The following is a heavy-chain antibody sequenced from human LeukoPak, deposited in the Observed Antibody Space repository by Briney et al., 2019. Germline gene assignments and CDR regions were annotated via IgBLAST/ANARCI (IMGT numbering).Heavy chain of an antibody. CDR2: ISGSGGST. Sequence: PGGSLRLSCAASGFTFSSYAMSWVRQAPGKGLEWVSAISGSGGSTYYADSVKGRFTISRDNSKNTLYLQMNSLRAEDTAVYYCAKVEFEAVAGTGALDYWGQGTLVTVSS. V-gene: IGHV3-23*01. CDR3: AKVEFEAVAGTGALDY. CDR1: GFTFSSYA. J-gene: IGHJ4*02. D-gene: IGHD6-19*01.